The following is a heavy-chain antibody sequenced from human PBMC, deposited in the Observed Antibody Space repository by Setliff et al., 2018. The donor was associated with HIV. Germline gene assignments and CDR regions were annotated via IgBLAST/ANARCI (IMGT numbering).Heavy chain of an antibody. V-gene: IGHV3-13*01. CDR1: GFTFSNYD. J-gene: IGHJ4*02. Sequence: PGGSLRLSCAASGFTFSNYDMFWVRQATGKGLEWVSAIGTAADTFYPDSVKGRFTISRENAKNSLYLQMNSLRAGDTAIYYCVRAPTSGWHPSFDSWGRGALVTVPQ. D-gene: IGHD6-19*01. CDR3: VRAPTSGWHPSFDS. CDR2: IGTAADT.